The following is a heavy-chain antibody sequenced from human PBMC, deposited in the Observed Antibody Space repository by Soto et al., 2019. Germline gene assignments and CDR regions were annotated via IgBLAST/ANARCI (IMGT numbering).Heavy chain of an antibody. CDR1: GFTFSSYW. D-gene: IGHD1-26*01. CDR3: ARGPPEDGSYYPGHY. V-gene: IGHV3-74*01. J-gene: IGHJ4*02. Sequence: GGSRRLSCAASGFTFSSYWMHWVRQAPGKGLVWVSRIDGDGSRTTYADSVKGRFTISRDNAKNTLYLQMNSLTVEETAVYYCARGPPEDGSYYPGHYWGQGILVTVSS. CDR2: IDGDGSRT.